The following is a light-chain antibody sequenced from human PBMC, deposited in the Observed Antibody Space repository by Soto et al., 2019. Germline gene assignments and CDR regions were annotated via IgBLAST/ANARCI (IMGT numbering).Light chain of an antibody. CDR3: QQSYRTPT. CDR1: QSIRIY. Sequence: DIRMTHSPSSLSASVGDRVIITCRASQSIRIYLNWYQKKPGKAPKLLIYAASNLQSGVPSRFGGSGSGTDFTLTITSLQPEDFATYPSQQSYRTPTSGGGTRVEI. V-gene: IGKV1-39*01. J-gene: IGKJ4*01. CDR2: AAS.